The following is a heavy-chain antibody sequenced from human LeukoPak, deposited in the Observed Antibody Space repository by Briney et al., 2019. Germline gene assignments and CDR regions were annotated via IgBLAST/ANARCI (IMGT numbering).Heavy chain of an antibody. D-gene: IGHD6-13*01. CDR2: INPNSGDT. CDR3: ARGGSSWDHLYYYYGMDV. V-gene: IGHV1-2*04. J-gene: IGHJ6*02. Sequence: GASVKVSCKASGYTFTAYHMHWVRQAPGQGLEWMGRINPNSGDTNYAQKFQGWVTMTRDTSISTAYMELSRLRSDDTAVYYCARGGSSWDHLYYYYGMDVWGQGTTVTVSS. CDR1: GYTFTAYH.